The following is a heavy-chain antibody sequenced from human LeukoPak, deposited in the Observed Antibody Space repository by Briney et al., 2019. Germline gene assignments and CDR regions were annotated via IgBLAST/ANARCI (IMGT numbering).Heavy chain of an antibody. J-gene: IGHJ5*02. CDR2: ISGSGGST. V-gene: IGHV3-23*01. CDR3: AKDHTGDDSSGYYYNWFDP. D-gene: IGHD3-22*01. CDR1: GFTFSSYA. Sequence: GGSLRLSCAASGFTFSSYAMSWVRQAPGKGLEWVSAISGSGGSTYYADSVKGRFTISRDNSKNTLYLQMNSLRAEDTAVYYCAKDHTGDDSSGYYYNWFDPWSQGTLVTVSS.